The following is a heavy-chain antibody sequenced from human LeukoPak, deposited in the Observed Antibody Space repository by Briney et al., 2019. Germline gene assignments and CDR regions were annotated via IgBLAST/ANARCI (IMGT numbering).Heavy chain of an antibody. CDR2: IRSKSYGGTT. CDR1: GFTFGDYA. V-gene: IGHV3-49*04. Sequence: GGSLRLSCTASGFTFGDYAMSWVRQAPGKGLDWVGFIRSKSYGGTTEYAASMKGRFTISRDDSKSIAYLQMNRLKTEDTAVYYCSRFGRGEDYYYYGMDVWGQGTTVTVSS. CDR3: SRFGRGEDYYYYGMDV. J-gene: IGHJ6*01. D-gene: IGHD3-16*01.